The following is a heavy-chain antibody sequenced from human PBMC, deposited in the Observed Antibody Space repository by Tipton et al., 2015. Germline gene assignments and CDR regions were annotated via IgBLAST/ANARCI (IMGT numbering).Heavy chain of an antibody. D-gene: IGHD5-18*01. CDR2: IYHDGGT. Sequence: TLSLTCTVSGASITSYYWSWIRQPPGKGLEWIGEIYHDGGTDCNPSLKSRVTMSIDTSKNQFSLKLNSVTAADTAMYYCARDDSALDSWGQGTLVTVSS. V-gene: IGHV4-59*04. CDR3: ARDDSALDS. J-gene: IGHJ4*02. CDR1: GASITSYY.